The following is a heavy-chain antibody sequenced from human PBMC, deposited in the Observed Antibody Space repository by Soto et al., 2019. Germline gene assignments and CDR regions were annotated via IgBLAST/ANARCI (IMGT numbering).Heavy chain of an antibody. Sequence: QLQLQESGPGLVKPSETLSLSCSVSGDSIRNRNYYWAWIRQPPGKGLEWIVSRYDDASTFSNPSLKRRGTISIDTSKNQLSLKLTSVTAADTAVYYCARGLYLGPSGYYLDFWGQGTLVTVSS. D-gene: IGHD3-22*01. CDR3: ARGLYLGPSGYYLDF. CDR2: RYDDAST. V-gene: IGHV4-39*01. J-gene: IGHJ4*02. CDR1: GDSIRNRNYY.